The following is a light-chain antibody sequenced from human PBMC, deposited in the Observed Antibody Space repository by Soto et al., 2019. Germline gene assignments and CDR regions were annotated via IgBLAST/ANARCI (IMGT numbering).Light chain of an antibody. CDR3: CSFALRSTLI. V-gene: IGLV2-23*01. J-gene: IGLJ2*01. Sequence: QSVLTQPPSESAAPGQKVTISCSGSSSNIGNNYVSWYQQLPGTAPKLMIYEGGKRPSGVSNRFSGSKSGNTASLTISGLQAEDEADYYCCSFALRSTLIFGGGTQLTVL. CDR2: EGG. CDR1: SSNIGNNY.